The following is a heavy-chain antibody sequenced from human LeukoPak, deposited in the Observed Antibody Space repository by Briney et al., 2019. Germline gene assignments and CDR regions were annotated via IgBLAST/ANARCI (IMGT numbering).Heavy chain of an antibody. CDR3: ARHVYYDSSGLYMDV. V-gene: IGHV5-51*01. J-gene: IGHJ6*03. CDR1: GYNFPNYW. Sequence: GESLKISCKTSGYNFPNYWIGWVRQMPGKGLEWMAMIYPGDSDTKYSPSFQGQVTISADKSISTAYLQWSSLKASDTAMYYCARHVYYDSSGLYMDVWGKGTTVTVSS. D-gene: IGHD3-22*01. CDR2: IYPGDSDT.